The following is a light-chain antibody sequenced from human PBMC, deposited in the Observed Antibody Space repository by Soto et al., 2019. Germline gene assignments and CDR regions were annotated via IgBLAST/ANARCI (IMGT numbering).Light chain of an antibody. CDR3: QQSYSTPPT. CDR1: QSVRSI. Sequence: EIVITLSQGPLSESSEARSALFCRASQSVRSILAWYQQKPGQAPRLFIYDASTRATGIPARFTGSGSGTDFTLTISSLQPEDFATYYCQQSYSTPPTFGQGTKVDI. CDR2: DAS. V-gene: IGKV3-15*01. J-gene: IGKJ1*01.